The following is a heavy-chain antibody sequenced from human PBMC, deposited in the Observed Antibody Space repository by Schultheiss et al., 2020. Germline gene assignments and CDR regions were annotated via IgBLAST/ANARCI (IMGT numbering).Heavy chain of an antibody. J-gene: IGHJ3*02. Sequence: GESLKISCAASGFNFSGHGMHWVRQPPGKGLEWVSAISGSGGSTYYSDSVKGRFIISRDNSKNTLYLQMNSLRPEDTAFYYCARDYCSTTTCYGGRDVFDIWGQGTMVTVSS. CDR1: GFNFSGHG. V-gene: IGHV3-23*01. CDR3: ARDYCSTTTCYGGRDVFDI. CDR2: ISGSGGST. D-gene: IGHD2-2*01.